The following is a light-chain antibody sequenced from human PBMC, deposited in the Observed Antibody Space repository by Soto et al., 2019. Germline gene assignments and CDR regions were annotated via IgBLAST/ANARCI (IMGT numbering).Light chain of an antibody. CDR3: QQYGSSSWT. Sequence: VFTQSPGTLSCSPGERATLYCRASQSISSSYLAWYQQRPGQAPRLLIYGASSRATGIPDRFSGSGSGTEFTLTISRLEPEDFAVYYCQQYGSSSWTFGQGPEVDIK. V-gene: IGKV3-20*01. CDR1: QSISSSY. CDR2: GAS. J-gene: IGKJ1*01.